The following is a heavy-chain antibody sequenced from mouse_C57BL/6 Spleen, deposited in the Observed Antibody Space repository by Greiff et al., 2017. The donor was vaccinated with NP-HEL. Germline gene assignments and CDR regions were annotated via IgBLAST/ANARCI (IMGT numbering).Heavy chain of an antibody. CDR1: GYAFSSYW. V-gene: IGHV1-80*01. J-gene: IGHJ1*03. D-gene: IGHD2-5*01. CDR3: ARYSNYVGYFDV. Sequence: QVQLQQSGAELVKPGASVKISCKASGYAFSSYWMNWVKQRPGTGLEWIGPIYPGDGDTNYNGKFKGKATLTADKSSSTAYMQRSSLTSEDSAVYFCARYSNYVGYFDVWGTGTTVTVSS. CDR2: IYPGDGDT.